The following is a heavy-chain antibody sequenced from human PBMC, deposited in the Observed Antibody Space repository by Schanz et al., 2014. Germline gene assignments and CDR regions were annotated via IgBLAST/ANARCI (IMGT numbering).Heavy chain of an antibody. V-gene: IGHV3-48*01. Sequence: EVQLMESGGGLVKPGGSLRLSCAASGFNFSSYSMNWVRQAPGKGLEWVAYISSSSSTIHYADSVKGRFTISRDNAKNSLYLQMDSLRAEDTAVYYCARDLPRTFLFDYWGQGTLVTVSS. CDR3: ARDLPRTFLFDY. CDR2: ISSSSSTI. J-gene: IGHJ4*02. CDR1: GFNFSSYS.